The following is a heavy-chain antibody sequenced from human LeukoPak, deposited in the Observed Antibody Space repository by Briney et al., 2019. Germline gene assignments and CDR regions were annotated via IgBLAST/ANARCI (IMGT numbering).Heavy chain of an antibody. D-gene: IGHD3-22*01. CDR2: MNPNTGRT. V-gene: IGHV1-8*01. CDR3: ARLAETPDYYSNGGYFYLGY. CDR1: RYTFTSYD. J-gene: IGHJ4*02. Sequence: ASVMVSCKASRYTFTSYDINWVREAAGQGLEWMGWMNPNTGRTGYAQKFQGKVTMTRDTSITTAYMELTSLTYEDTAVYYCARLAETPDYYSNGGYFYLGYWGQGTPVTVSS.